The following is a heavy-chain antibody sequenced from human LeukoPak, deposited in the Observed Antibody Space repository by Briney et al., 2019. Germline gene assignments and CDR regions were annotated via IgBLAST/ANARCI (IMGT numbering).Heavy chain of an antibody. CDR1: GFNFNTYT. Sequence: GGSLRLSCAASGFNFNTYTMNWVRQAPGKGLEWVSSISSDSSYIYYADAVHGRFTVSRDNAKYSLYLQMNSLRAEDTAVYYCTRAGGDQLLEGYFQHWGQGTLVTVSS. CDR3: TRAGGDQLLEGYFQH. CDR2: ISSDSSYI. V-gene: IGHV3-21*01. J-gene: IGHJ1*01. D-gene: IGHD2-2*01.